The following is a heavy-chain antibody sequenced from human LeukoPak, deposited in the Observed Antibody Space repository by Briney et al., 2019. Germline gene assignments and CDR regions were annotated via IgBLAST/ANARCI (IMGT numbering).Heavy chain of an antibody. Sequence: GGSLRLSCAASGFTFSSYAMSWVRQAPGKGLEWVSAIGGSASSTYYADSVRGRFTISRDNSKDTLYLQMNRLRAEDTAVYYCAEIVLSTSTNWGQGTLVTVSS. CDR1: GFTFSSYA. CDR2: IGGSASST. J-gene: IGHJ4*02. CDR3: AEIVLSTSTN. V-gene: IGHV3-23*01. D-gene: IGHD2-2*01.